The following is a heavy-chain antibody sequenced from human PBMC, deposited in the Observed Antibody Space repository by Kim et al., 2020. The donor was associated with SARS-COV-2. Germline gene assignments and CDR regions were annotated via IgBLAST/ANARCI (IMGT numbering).Heavy chain of an antibody. D-gene: IGHD3-10*01. CDR3: AAPMVRGVIPFDY. V-gene: IGHV4-39*01. CDR2: IYYSGST. CDR1: GGSISSSSYY. Sequence: SETLSLTCTVSGGSISSSSYYWGWIRQPPGKGLEWIGSIYYSGSTYYNPSLKSRVTISVDTSKNQFSLKLSSVTAADTAVYYCAAPMVRGVIPFDYWGQGTLVTVSS. J-gene: IGHJ4*02.